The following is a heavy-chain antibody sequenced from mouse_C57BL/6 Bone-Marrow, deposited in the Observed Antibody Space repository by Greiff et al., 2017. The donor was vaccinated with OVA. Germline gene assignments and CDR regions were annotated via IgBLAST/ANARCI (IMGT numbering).Heavy chain of an antibody. D-gene: IGHD1-1*02. J-gene: IGHJ3*01. CDR3: ARPLCRY. V-gene: IGHV5-6*01. CDR1: GFTFSSYG. CDR2: ISSGGSYT. Sequence: EVQLVESGGDLVKPGGSLKLSCAASGFTFSSYGMSWVRQTPDKRLEWVATISSGGSYTYYPDRVKGRFTISRDNAKNTLNLQRSSLKSEDTAKYYCARPLCRYWGQGTLVTVSA.